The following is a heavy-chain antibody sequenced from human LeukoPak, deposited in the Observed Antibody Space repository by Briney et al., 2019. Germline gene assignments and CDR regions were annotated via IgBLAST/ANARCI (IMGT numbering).Heavy chain of an antibody. CDR3: ARGLTDSSGILDSYSVY. CDR2: IIPILGIA. V-gene: IGHV1-69*04. J-gene: IGHJ4*02. D-gene: IGHD3-22*01. CDR1: GGTFSSYA. Sequence: GASVKVSCKASGGTFSSYAISWVRQAPGQGLEWMGRIIPILGIANYAQKFQGRVTITADKSTSTAYMELSSLRSEDTAVYYCARGLTDSSGILDSYSVYWGQGTLVTVSS.